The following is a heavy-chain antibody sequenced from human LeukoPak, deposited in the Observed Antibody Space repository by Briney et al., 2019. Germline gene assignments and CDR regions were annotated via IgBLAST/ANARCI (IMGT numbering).Heavy chain of an antibody. CDR2: INPNSGGT. Sequence: ASVTVSYTASGYTFTSYYMHWGRQAPGQGLEWMGWINPNSGGTNYAQKCQGRVTMTRDTSISTAYVELSRLRSDDTAVYYCARAGMVPAAMSFDHWGQGTLVTVST. CDR3: ARAGMVPAAMSFDH. J-gene: IGHJ4*02. V-gene: IGHV1-2*02. CDR1: GYTFTSYY. D-gene: IGHD2-2*01.